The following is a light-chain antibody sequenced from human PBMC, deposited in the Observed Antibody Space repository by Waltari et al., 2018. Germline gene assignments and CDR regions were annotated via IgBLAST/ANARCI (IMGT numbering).Light chain of an antibody. V-gene: IGKV1-39*01. CDR3: QLSYSSPWT. J-gene: IGKJ1*01. CDR1: QSISDY. Sequence: IQMTQSPHALSASVGDRVAITCRASQSISDYLHWYQQKPGKAPRVLIYTASSLQRGVPTRFSGSGSGTEFTLTISTLQPEDAATYYCQLSYSSPWTFGQGTKVEIK. CDR2: TAS.